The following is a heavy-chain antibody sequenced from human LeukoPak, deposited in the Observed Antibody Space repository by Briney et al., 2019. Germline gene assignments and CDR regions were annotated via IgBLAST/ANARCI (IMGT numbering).Heavy chain of an antibody. V-gene: IGHV4-4*07. CDR3: ARDLEYSRSSQVIYYYYYMDV. J-gene: IGHJ6*03. D-gene: IGHD6-6*01. CDR2: IYTSGST. Sequence: SETLYLTCTVSGGSISSYYWSWIRQPAGKGLEWIGRIYTSGSTNYNPSLKSRVTMSVDTSKNQSSLKLSSVTAADTAVYYCARDLEYSRSSQVIYYYYYMDVWGKGTTVTVSS. CDR1: GGSISSYY.